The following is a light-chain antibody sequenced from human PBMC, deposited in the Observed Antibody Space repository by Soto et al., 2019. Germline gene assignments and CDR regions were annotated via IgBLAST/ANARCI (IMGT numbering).Light chain of an antibody. Sequence: EIVLTQSPATLSLSPGERATLSCRASQSVSSYLAWYQQKPGQAPRLLIYDASNRATGIPARFSGSGSGTDFTLTISGLEPEDFAVYYCQQRSNWPQWTFGQGTKV. J-gene: IGKJ1*01. V-gene: IGKV3-11*01. CDR3: QQRSNWPQWT. CDR1: QSVSSY. CDR2: DAS.